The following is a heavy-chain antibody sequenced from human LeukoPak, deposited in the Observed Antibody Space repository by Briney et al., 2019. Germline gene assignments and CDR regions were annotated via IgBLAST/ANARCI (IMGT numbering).Heavy chain of an antibody. CDR1: GGSLSGYY. D-gene: IGHD2-15*01. J-gene: IGHJ4*02. CDR2: INHSGST. CDR3: ARGHRLPGRY. Sequence: SETLSLTCAVYGGSLSGYYWSWIRQPPGKGLEWIGEINHSGSTNYNPSLKSRVTISVDTSKNQFSLKLSSVTAADTAVYYCARGHRLPGRYWGQGTLVTVSS. V-gene: IGHV4-34*01.